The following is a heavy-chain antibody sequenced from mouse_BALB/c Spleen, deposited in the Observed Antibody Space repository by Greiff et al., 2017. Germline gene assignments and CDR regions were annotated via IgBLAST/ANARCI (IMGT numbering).Heavy chain of an antibody. J-gene: IGHJ3*01. CDR1: GYTFTSYW. V-gene: IGHV1-5*01. D-gene: IGHD1-1*01. CDR3: TRVRNGSSYWFAY. CDR2: IYPGNSDT. Sequence: EVQRVESGTVLARPGASVKMSCKASGYTFTSYWMHWVKQRPGQGLEWIGAIYPGNSDTSYNQKFKGKAKLTAVTSTSTAYMELSSLTNEDSAVYYCTRVRNGSSYWFAYWGQGTLVTVSA.